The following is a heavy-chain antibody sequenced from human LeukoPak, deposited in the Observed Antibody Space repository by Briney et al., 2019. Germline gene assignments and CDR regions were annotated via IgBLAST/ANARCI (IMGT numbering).Heavy chain of an antibody. CDR1: RFTFSSYS. D-gene: IGHD3-10*01. CDR3: VRQLVS. J-gene: IGHJ5*02. Sequence: GGSLRLSCAASRFTFSSYSMNWVRQAPGKGLGWLSYLSSTSGTIYYADSVHSRFTISRDNAKNSLYLQMNSLRAEDTAVYYCVRQLVSWGQGTMVIVSS. CDR2: LSSTSGTI. V-gene: IGHV3-48*01.